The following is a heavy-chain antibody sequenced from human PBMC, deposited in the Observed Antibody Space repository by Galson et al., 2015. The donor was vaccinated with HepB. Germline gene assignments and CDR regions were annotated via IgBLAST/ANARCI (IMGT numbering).Heavy chain of an antibody. J-gene: IGHJ6*02. CDR1: GGSISSKRCY. CDR3: ARHIPLDYGDYYYYGMDV. D-gene: IGHD4/OR15-4a*01. V-gene: IGHV4-39*01. Sequence: SETLSLTCAVSGGSISSKRCYWGWIRQPPGKGLEWIGSIFYSGYTSYNPSLKSRVTISVDTSKNQFSLKLSSVTAADTAVYYCARHIPLDYGDYYYYGMDVWGQGTTVTVSS. CDR2: IFYSGYT.